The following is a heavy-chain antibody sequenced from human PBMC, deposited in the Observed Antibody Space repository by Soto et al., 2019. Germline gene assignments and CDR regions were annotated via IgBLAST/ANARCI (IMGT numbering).Heavy chain of an antibody. Sequence: SVKVSCKASGGTFSSYTISWVRRAPGQGLEWMGRIIPILGIANYAQKFQGRVTITADKSTSTAYMELSSLRSEDTAVYYCARGDCSSTSCYGSPIYYYYYMDVWGKGTTVTVS. CDR2: IIPILGIA. V-gene: IGHV1-69*02. CDR3: ARGDCSSTSCYGSPIYYYYYMDV. J-gene: IGHJ6*03. D-gene: IGHD2-2*01. CDR1: GGTFSSYT.